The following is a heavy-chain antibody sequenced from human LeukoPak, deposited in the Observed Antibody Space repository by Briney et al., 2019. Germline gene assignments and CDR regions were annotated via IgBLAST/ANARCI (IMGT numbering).Heavy chain of an antibody. J-gene: IGHJ4*02. Sequence: QPGYSLGLTCADTGVSVRSFALSWGRHAPRKRLGWVSAISGSGGSTSYADSVKGRFTISRDNSKNTLYLQMNSLRAEDTAVYYCAKDGGLGYCSGGSCYYGTYFDYWGQGTLVTVSS. CDR3: AKDGGLGYCSGGSCYYGTYFDY. CDR1: GVSVRSFA. CDR2: ISGSGGST. V-gene: IGHV3-23*01. D-gene: IGHD2-15*01.